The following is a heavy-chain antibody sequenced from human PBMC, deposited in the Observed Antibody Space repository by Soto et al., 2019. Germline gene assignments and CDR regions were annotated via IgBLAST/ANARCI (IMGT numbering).Heavy chain of an antibody. J-gene: IGHJ4*02. Sequence: QVQLVESGGGVVQPGRSLRLSCAASGFTFSSYGMHWVRQAPGKGLEWVAVISYDGSNKYYADSVKGRFTISRDNSKNTLYLQMNRLRAEDTAVYYCAKDESIAVAGIDYWGQGTLVTVSS. D-gene: IGHD6-19*01. CDR2: ISYDGSNK. V-gene: IGHV3-30*18. CDR3: AKDESIAVAGIDY. CDR1: GFTFSSYG.